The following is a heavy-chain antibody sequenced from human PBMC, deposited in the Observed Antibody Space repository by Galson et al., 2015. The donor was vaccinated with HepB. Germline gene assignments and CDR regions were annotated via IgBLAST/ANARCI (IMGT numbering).Heavy chain of an antibody. V-gene: IGHV3-23*01. J-gene: IGHJ4*02. CDR1: GFTFSSYA. D-gene: IGHD2-15*01. Sequence: SLRLSCAASGFTFSSYAMSWVRQAPGKGLEWVASISGSGGSTYYADSEKGRFSISRDSSENTLYLQMNSLRAEDTAVYYCAKSPPIAPSGEIFDYWGQGTLVTVSS. CDR3: AKSPPIAPSGEIFDY. CDR2: ISGSGGST.